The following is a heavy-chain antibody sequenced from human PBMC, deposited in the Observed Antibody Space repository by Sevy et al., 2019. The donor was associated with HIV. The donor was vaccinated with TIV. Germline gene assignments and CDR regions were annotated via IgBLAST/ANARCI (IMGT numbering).Heavy chain of an antibody. J-gene: IGHJ4*02. CDR2: IYYSGST. CDR3: XXXXXXXXXDYFDR. V-gene: IGHV4-31*03. CDR1: GGPMRSSGHY. Sequence: SETLSLTCTVSGGPMRSSGHYWTWIRQHPGKGLELVGYIYYSGSTYYNPSLKSRLAISIDTSQNQLSLKLSSVTAAXXXXXXXXXXXXXXXXDYFDRWGQGILVTVSS.